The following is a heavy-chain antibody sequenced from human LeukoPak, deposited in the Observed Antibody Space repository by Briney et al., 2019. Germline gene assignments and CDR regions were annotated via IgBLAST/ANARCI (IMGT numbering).Heavy chain of an antibody. D-gene: IGHD3-22*01. CDR3: AKDNYYDSSGYYGEYFQH. J-gene: IGHJ1*01. CDR2: ISGSGGST. CDR1: GFTFSSYA. Sequence: GGSLRLSCAASGFTFSSYAMSWVRQAPGKGLEWVSGISGSGGSTYYADSVKGRFTISRDNSKNTPSLQMNSLRAEDTAVYYCAKDNYYDSSGYYGEYFQHWGQGTLVTVSS. V-gene: IGHV3-23*01.